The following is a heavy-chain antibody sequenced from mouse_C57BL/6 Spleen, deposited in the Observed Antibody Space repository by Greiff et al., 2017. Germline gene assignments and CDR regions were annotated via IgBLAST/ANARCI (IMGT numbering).Heavy chain of an antibody. CDR1: GYTFTDYE. V-gene: IGHV1-15*01. Sequence: VQLQESGAELVRPGASVTLSCKASGYTFTDYEMHWVKQTPVHGLEWIGAIDPETGGTAYNQKFKGKAILTADKSSSTAYMELRSLTSEDSAVYYCTRERNYGSSPAWFAYWGQGTLVTVSA. CDR3: TRERNYGSSPAWFAY. CDR2: IDPETGGT. D-gene: IGHD1-1*01. J-gene: IGHJ3*01.